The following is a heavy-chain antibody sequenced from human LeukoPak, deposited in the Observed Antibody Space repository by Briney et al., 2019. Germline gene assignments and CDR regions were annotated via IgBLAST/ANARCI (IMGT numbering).Heavy chain of an antibody. CDR3: ARGSRGYTYG. D-gene: IGHD5-18*01. CDR1: GASVSSGSYY. CDR2: IYYSGST. V-gene: IGHV4-61*01. J-gene: IGHJ4*02. Sequence: SETLSLTCTVSGASVSSGSYYWSWIRQPPGKGPEWIGYIYYSGSTNYNPSLKSRVTISVDTSKNQFSLKLSSVTAADTAVYYCARGSRGYTYGWGQGTLVTVSS.